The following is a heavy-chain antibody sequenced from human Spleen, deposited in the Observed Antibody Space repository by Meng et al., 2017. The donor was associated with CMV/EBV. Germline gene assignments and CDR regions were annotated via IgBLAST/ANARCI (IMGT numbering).Heavy chain of an antibody. D-gene: IGHD4-17*01. J-gene: IGHJ4*02. CDR3: AKTTVTSYPDS. CDR1: GASVSSGSHY. CDR2: IYYTGST. V-gene: IGHV4-61*01. Sequence: GSLRLSCSVSGASVSSGSHYWTWIRQPPGKGLEWIGYIYYTGSTNYNPSLKSRVTISVDTSNNQFSPELSSVTAADTAVYYCAKTTVTSYPDSWGQGILVTVSS.